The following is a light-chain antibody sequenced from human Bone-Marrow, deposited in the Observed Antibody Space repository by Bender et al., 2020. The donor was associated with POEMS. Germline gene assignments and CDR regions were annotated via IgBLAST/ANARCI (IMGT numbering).Light chain of an antibody. V-gene: IGLV3-1*01. CDR3: TSYVSRTPNWV. CDR2: QDT. J-gene: IGLJ3*02. Sequence: SYELTQPPSVSVSPGQTASITCSGNKLGDKYASWYQQKPGRSPVLVIYQDTKRPSGIPERFSGSNSGNTATLTISRVEAGDEADYYCTSYVSRTPNWVFGGGTRLTVL. CDR1: KLGDKY.